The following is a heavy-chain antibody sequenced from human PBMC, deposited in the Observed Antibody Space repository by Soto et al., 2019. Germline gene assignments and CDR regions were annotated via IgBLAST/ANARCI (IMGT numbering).Heavy chain of an antibody. Sequence: LRLSCTASGFTFSTYWMSWVRQAPGKGLEWVANIRQDGSQKFYVDSVKGRFTISRDNAKNSLYLEMNSLRADDTAVYYCARGGHCSDTSCSLFGCWGQGTLVTVSS. CDR2: IRQDGSQK. CDR3: ARGGHCSDTSCSLFGC. D-gene: IGHD2-2*03. CDR1: GFTFSTYW. V-gene: IGHV3-7*01. J-gene: IGHJ4*02.